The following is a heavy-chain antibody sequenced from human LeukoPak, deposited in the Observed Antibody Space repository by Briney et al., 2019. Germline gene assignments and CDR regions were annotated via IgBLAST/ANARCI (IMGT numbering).Heavy chain of an antibody. CDR1: GFTFSSYA. CDR2: ISGSGGST. D-gene: IGHD3-10*01. V-gene: IGHV3-23*01. Sequence: GGSLRLSCAASGFTFSSYAMSWVRQAPGKGLVWVSAISGSGGSTYYADSVKGRFTISRDNSKNTLYLQMNSLRAEDTAVYYCAKDQYGSGSYRAVWFDPWGQGTLVTVSS. CDR3: AKDQYGSGSYRAVWFDP. J-gene: IGHJ5*02.